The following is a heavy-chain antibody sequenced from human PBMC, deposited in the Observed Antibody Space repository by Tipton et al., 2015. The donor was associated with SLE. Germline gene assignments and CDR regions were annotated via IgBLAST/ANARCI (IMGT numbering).Heavy chain of an antibody. CDR3: AREGNYDTSGTFDY. Sequence: RSLRLSCAASGFTFSSYAMHWVRQAPGKGLEWVAVISYDGSDKYYADSVKGRFTISRDNSKNTLYLQMNSLRAEDTALYYCAREGNYDTSGTFDYWGQGTLVTVSS. J-gene: IGHJ4*02. CDR2: ISYDGSDK. CDR1: GFTFSSYA. D-gene: IGHD3-22*01. V-gene: IGHV3-30*04.